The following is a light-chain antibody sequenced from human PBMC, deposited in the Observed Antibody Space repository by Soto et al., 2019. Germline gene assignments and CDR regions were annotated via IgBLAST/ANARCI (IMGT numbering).Light chain of an antibody. J-gene: IGKJ1*01. CDR2: DAS. V-gene: IGKV3-11*01. CDR3: QQRTNWPPAWT. Sequence: EIVLTQSPATLSLSPGERASLSCRASQSISNYLAWYQQKPGQAPRLLIYDASNRATGIPTRFSGSGSGTDFTLTISSLEPEDFAVYYCQQRTNWPPAWTFGQGTKVDIK. CDR1: QSISNY.